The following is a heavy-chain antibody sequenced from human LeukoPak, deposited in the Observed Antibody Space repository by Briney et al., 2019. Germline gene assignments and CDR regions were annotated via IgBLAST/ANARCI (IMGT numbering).Heavy chain of an antibody. J-gene: IGHJ4*02. V-gene: IGHV4-4*07. D-gene: IGHD3-22*01. CDR2: IYTSGST. CDR1: GASISSFY. CDR3: ARGDYYDSSGYFLDF. Sequence: SETLSLTCTVSGASISSFYWTWLRQPAGKGLEWIGRIYTSGSTNYNPPLKSRVTISVDKSENQFSLKLTSVTAADTAVYYCARGDYYDSSGYFLDFWGQGTLVTVSS.